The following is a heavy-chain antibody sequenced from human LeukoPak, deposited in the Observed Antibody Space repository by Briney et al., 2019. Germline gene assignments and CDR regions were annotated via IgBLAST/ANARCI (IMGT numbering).Heavy chain of an antibody. CDR1: GYTFTSYY. CDR3: ARGDRSSWSYPTKFDY. J-gene: IGHJ4*02. D-gene: IGHD6-13*01. V-gene: IGHV1-46*01. Sequence: ASVKVSCKASGYTFTSYYMHWVRQAPGQGLEWMGIINPSGGSTSYAQKFQGRVTMTRDMSTSTVYMELSSLRSEDTAVYYCARGDRSSWSYPTKFDYRGQGTLVTVSS. CDR2: INPSGGST.